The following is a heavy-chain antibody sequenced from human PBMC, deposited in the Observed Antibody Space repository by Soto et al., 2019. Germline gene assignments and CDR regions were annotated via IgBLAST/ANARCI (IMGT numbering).Heavy chain of an antibody. CDR1: GGTFSSYA. CDR2: IIPIFGTA. J-gene: IGHJ6*02. CDR3: AREVDYYYGMDV. Sequence: QVQLVQSGAEVKKPGSSVKVSCKASGGTFSSYAISWVRQAPGQGLEWMGGIIPIFGTANYAQKFQGRVRIXAXESTSTAYMELSSLSSEDTAVYYCAREVDYYYGMDVWGQGTTVTVSS. V-gene: IGHV1-69*12. D-gene: IGHD2-15*01.